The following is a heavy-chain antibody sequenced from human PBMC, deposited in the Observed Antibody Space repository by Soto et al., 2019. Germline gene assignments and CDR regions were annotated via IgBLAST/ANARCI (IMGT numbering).Heavy chain of an antibody. CDR2: IIPILGIA. CDR3: ASAPTFGGVILITRDFQH. Sequence: SVKVSCKASGGTFSSYTISWVRQAPGQGLEWMGRIIPILGIANYAQKFQGRVTITADKSTSTAYMELSSLRSEDTAVYYCASAPTFGGVILITRDFQHWGQGTLVTVSS. J-gene: IGHJ1*01. D-gene: IGHD3-16*02. V-gene: IGHV1-69*02. CDR1: GGTFSSYT.